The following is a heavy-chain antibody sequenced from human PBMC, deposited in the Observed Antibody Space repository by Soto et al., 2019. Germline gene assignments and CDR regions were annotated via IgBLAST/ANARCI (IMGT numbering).Heavy chain of an antibody. J-gene: IGHJ6*02. CDR3: ERDSDTAVPLDYYGMDV. Sequence: ASVKVSCKASGGTFSSYAISWVRQAPGQGLEWMGGVIPIFGTANYAQKFQGRVTITADKSTSTAYMELSSLRSEDTAVYYCERDSDTAVPLDYYGMDVWGQGTTVTVSS. CDR2: VIPIFGTA. V-gene: IGHV1-69*06. D-gene: IGHD5-18*01. CDR1: GGTFSSYA.